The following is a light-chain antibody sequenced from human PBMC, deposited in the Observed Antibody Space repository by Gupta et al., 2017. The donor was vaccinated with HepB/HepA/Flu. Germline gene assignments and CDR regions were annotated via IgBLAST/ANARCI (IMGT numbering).Light chain of an antibody. J-gene: IGLJ1*01. V-gene: IGLV1-40*01. CDR1: SSSIGAGFD. CDR3: HSYDSSLSGYV. CDR2: RNN. Sequence: QPVLTQPHSVSGVPGQRVTISCTWSSSSIGAGFDVHWYQQLPGTAPKLLIFRNNNRPSGVPDRFSGSKSGTSASLAITGLQAEDEADYYCHSYDSSLSGYVFGTGTKVTVL.